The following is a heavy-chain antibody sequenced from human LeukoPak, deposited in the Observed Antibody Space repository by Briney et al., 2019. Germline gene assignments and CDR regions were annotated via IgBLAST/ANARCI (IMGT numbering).Heavy chain of an antibody. D-gene: IGHD5-24*01. V-gene: IGHV4-59*01. CDR3: ARGLLDGYTHPAAFDI. CDR2: IYYSGST. CDR1: GGSISSYY. Sequence: SETLSLTCTVSGGSISSYYGSWIRQPPGKGLEWIGYIYYSGSTNYNPSLKSRFTISVDTSKNQFSLKLSSVTAADTAVYYCARGLLDGYTHPAAFDIWGQGTMVTVSS. J-gene: IGHJ3*02.